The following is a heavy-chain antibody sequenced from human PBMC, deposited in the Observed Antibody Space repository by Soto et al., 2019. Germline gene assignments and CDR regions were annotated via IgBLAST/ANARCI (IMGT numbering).Heavy chain of an antibody. V-gene: IGHV3-48*01. D-gene: IGHD1-1*01. J-gene: IGHJ4*02. CDR1: GFTFSSYS. CDR3: ARDDEYDDNGLDY. CDR2: ISSSSSTI. Sequence: GGSLRLSCAASGFTFSSYSMNWVRQAPGKGLEWISYISSSSSTIYYADSVKGRFTISRDNSRNTLFLEMSSLRVEDTAIYYCARDDEYDDNGLDYWGQGTLVTVSS.